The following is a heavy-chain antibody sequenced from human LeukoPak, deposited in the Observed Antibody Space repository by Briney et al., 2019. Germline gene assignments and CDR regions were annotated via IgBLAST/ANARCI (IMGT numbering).Heavy chain of an antibody. CDR2: IQYDGSNE. J-gene: IGHJ3*02. V-gene: IGHV3-30*02. CDR1: GFTFSSYG. Sequence: GGSLRLSCAASGFTFSSYGMHWVRQAPGKGLEWVAYIQYDGSNEQYAHSVKGRFRISRDNSKNTLYLQMNSLRAEDTAVYYCARGAIFGVVITRSAFDIWGQGTMVTVSS. CDR3: ARGAIFGVVITRSAFDI. D-gene: IGHD3-3*01.